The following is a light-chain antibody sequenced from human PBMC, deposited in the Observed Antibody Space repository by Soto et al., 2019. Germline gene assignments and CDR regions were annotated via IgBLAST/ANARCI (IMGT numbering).Light chain of an antibody. J-gene: IGKJ4*01. V-gene: IGKV1-33*01. CDR1: QDISDD. CDR2: DAS. Sequence: DIQMTQSPSSLSASVGDRVTITCQASQDISDDLNWYQQKPGKAPKLLIYDASNLEPGATSRVRGGSFRTDFSFTISSLQAEDIGTYYCQQYDNVPLTFGGGNKLEIK. CDR3: QQYDNVPLT.